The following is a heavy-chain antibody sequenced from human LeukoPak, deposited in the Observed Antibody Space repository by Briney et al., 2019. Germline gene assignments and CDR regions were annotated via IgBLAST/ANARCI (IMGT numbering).Heavy chain of an antibody. D-gene: IGHD1-26*01. CDR3: LGGVVGI. J-gene: IGHJ4*02. V-gene: IGHV3-48*01. CDR1: GFTFSSHS. Sequence: GGSLRLSCAASGFTFSSHSMNWVRQAPGPGLERVSHISSSSNTIYYAESVKGRFTISRDNAKNSLYLQMNSLRVEDTAVYYCLGGVVGIGGQGTLVTVSS. CDR2: ISSSSNTI.